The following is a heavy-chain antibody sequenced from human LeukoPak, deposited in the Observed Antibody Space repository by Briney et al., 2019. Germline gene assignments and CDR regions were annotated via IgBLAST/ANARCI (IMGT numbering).Heavy chain of an antibody. D-gene: IGHD3-16*01. J-gene: IGHJ4*02. CDR1: GFTFSRYW. Sequence: PGGSPRLSCAASGFTFSRYWVHWVRQVPGKGLVWVSRVNPDGSSITYADSVKGRFTSSRDNAKNTLYLQMNRLRVEDTAVYYCGRGGSYGDYWGQGILVTVSS. CDR3: GRGGSYGDY. CDR2: VNPDGSSI. V-gene: IGHV3-74*01.